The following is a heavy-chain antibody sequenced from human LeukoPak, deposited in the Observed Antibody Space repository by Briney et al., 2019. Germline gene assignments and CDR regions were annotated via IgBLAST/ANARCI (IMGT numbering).Heavy chain of an antibody. D-gene: IGHD4-23*01. CDR1: GFTFSSYA. Sequence: GGSLRLSCAASGFTFSSYAMHWVRQAPGKGLEYVSAISSNGGSTYYANSVKGRFTISRDNSKNTLYLQMGSLRAEDMAVYYCARVVTDYYYYMDVWGKGTTVTVSS. CDR3: ARVVTDYYYYMDV. V-gene: IGHV3-64*01. CDR2: ISSNGGST. J-gene: IGHJ6*03.